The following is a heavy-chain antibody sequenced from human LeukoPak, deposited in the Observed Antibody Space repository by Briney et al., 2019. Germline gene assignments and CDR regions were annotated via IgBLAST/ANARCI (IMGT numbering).Heavy chain of an antibody. J-gene: IGHJ5*02. Sequence: SETLSLTCTVSGGSISSYYWSWIRQPPGKGLEWIGYIYTSGSTNYNPSLKSRVTISVDTSKNQFSLKVSSVTAADTAVYYCARGIAARLNWFDPWGQGTLVTVSS. CDR2: IYTSGST. V-gene: IGHV4-4*09. CDR1: GGSISSYY. CDR3: ARGIAARLNWFDP. D-gene: IGHD6-6*01.